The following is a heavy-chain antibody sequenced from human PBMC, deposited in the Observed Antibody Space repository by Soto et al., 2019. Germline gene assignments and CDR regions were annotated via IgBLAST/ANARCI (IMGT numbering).Heavy chain of an antibody. CDR1: GFTFSSYG. D-gene: IGHD2-15*01. V-gene: IGHV3-30*18. CDR2: ISYDGSNK. J-gene: IGHJ4*02. Sequence: PGGSLRLSCAASGFTFSSYGMHWVRQAPGKGLEWVAVISYDGSNKYYADSVKGRFTISRDNSKNTLYLQMNSLRAEDTAVYYCAKDSSRWFGYWGQGTLGTVSS. CDR3: AKDSSRWFGY.